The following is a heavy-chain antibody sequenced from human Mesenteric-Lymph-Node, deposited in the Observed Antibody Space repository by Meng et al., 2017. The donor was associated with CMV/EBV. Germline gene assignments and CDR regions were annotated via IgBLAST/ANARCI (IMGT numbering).Heavy chain of an antibody. V-gene: IGHV5-51*01. CDR2: IYPGDSET. D-gene: IGHD5-12*01. CDR1: GYSFTTYW. Sequence: SCKGSGYSFTTYWIGWLRQMPGKGLEWMGIIYPGDSETRYSPSFQGQVTISADKSISTAYLQWSSLKASDTAVYYCARVLYSGYALGYWGQGTLVTSPQ. CDR3: ARVLYSGYALGY. J-gene: IGHJ4*02.